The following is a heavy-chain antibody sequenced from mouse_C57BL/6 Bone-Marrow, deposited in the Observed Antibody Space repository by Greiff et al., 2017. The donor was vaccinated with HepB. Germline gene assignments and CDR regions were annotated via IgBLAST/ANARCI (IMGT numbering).Heavy chain of an antibody. D-gene: IGHD1-1*01. Sequence: VKLMESGAELVKPGASVKMSCKASGYTFTTYPIEWMKQNHGKSLEWIGNFHPYNDDTKYNEKFKGKATLTVEKSSSTVYLELSRLTSDDSAVYYCARGYYYGSSYVHWYFDVWGTGTTVTVSS. CDR3: ARGYYYGSSYVHWYFDV. CDR2: FHPYNDDT. V-gene: IGHV1-47*01. J-gene: IGHJ1*03. CDR1: GYTFTTYP.